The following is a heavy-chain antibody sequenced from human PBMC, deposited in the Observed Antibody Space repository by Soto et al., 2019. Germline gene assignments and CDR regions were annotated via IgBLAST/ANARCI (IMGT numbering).Heavy chain of an antibody. Sequence: SETLSLTCAMYGGSFSDYYWSWVRQPPGKGLEWIGEINHGGNSNYNPSLKSRVTISVDTSNNQFSLKLTSVTAADTGVYYCAGREFSTSSFYYYYYAMDVWGQGTTVTVSS. J-gene: IGHJ6*02. CDR1: GGSFSDYY. D-gene: IGHD6-6*01. CDR3: AGREFSTSSFYYYYYAMDV. V-gene: IGHV4-34*01. CDR2: INHGGNS.